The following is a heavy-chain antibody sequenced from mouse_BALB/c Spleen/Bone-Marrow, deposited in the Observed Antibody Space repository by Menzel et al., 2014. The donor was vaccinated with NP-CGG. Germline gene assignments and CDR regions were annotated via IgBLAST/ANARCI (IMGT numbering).Heavy chain of an antibody. CDR3: ARRATTVVATDY. V-gene: IGHV1S81*02. D-gene: IGHD1-1*01. CDR1: GYTFTSYW. J-gene: IGHJ2*01. CDR2: INPSNGRT. Sequence: SGAELVKPGASVKLSCKAPGYTFTSYWMHWVKQRPGQGLEWIGEINPSNGRTNYNEKFKSKATLTVDKSSSTAYMQLSSLTSEDSAVYYCARRATTVVATDYWGQGTTLTVSS.